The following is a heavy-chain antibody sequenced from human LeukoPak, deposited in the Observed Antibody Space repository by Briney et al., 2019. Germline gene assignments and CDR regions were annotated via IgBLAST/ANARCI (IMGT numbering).Heavy chain of an antibody. V-gene: IGHV4-4*07. J-gene: IGHJ5*02. CDR2: TYTSGST. D-gene: IGHD6-13*01. CDR3: ARDEGAAAFVSMGFDP. Sequence: SGTLSLTGNVSDASISSYYWSWIRQPAGKARGWLGRTYTSGSTTYNPSLTSRVTISVDTTKNQFSLKLSSVTAGHTAVYYCARDEGAAAFVSMGFDPWGQGALVTVS. CDR1: DASISSYY.